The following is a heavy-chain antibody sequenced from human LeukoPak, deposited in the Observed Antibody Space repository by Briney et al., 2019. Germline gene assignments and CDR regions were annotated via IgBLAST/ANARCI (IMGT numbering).Heavy chain of an antibody. J-gene: IGHJ4*02. V-gene: IGHV3-23*01. CDR3: AKRGVVIRVILVGFHKEAYYFDS. D-gene: IGHD3-22*01. CDR1: GITLSNYG. CDR2: ISDSGGRT. Sequence: GGSLRLSCAVSGITLSNYGMSWVRQAPGKGLEWVAGISDSGGRTNYADSVKGRFTITRDNPKNTLYLQMNSLRAEDTAVYFCAKRGVVIRVILVGFHKEAYYFDSWAREPWSPSPQ.